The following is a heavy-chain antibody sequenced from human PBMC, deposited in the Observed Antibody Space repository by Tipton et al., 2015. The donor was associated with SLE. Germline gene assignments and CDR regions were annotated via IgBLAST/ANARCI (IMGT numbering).Heavy chain of an antibody. J-gene: IGHJ4*02. Sequence: SLRLSCAASGFTFSSYAMHWVRQAPGKGLEWVAVISYDGSNKYYADSVKGRFTISRDNSKNTLYLQMNSLRAEDTAVYYCATVSSSSVMFDYWGQGTLVTVSS. V-gene: IGHV3-30*04. CDR3: ATVSSSSVMFDY. CDR2: ISYDGSNK. CDR1: GFTFSSYA. D-gene: IGHD6-6*01.